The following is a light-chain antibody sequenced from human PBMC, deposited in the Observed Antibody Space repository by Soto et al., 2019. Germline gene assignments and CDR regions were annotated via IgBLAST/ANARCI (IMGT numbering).Light chain of an antibody. J-gene: IGKJ1*01. CDR2: GAS. CDR1: QSVSSN. CDR3: QQYNNRWM. Sequence: EIVMTQSPATLSVSPGERATLSCRASQSVSSNLAWYQQKPGQAPRRLIYGASTTATGIPARFSGSGSGTEFTLTISSLQSEDFAVYYWQQYNNRWMCGQGTKVESK. V-gene: IGKV3-15*01.